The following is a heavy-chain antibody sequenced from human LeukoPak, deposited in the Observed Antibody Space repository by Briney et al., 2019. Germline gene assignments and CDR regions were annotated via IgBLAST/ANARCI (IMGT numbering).Heavy chain of an antibody. J-gene: IGHJ4*02. CDR2: IKQDGSEK. D-gene: IGHD3-16*01. Sequence: PGGSLRLSCAASGFTVSSNYMSWVRQAPGKGLEWVANIKQDGSEKYYVDSVKGRFTISRDNAKNSLYLQMNSLRAEDTAVYYCARDNYGFDYWGQGTLVTVSS. V-gene: IGHV3-7*01. CDR1: GFTVSSNY. CDR3: ARDNYGFDY.